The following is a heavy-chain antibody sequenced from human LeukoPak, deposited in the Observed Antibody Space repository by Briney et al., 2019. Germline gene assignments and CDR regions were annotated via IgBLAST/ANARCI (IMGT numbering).Heavy chain of an antibody. J-gene: IGHJ4*02. CDR1: GYTLTELS. Sequence: ASVKVSCKVSGYTLTELSMHWVRQAPGKGLEWMGGFDPEDGETIYAQKFQGRVTMTEDTSTDTAYMELSSLRSEDTAVYYCATTSGSVRYFDWLSQRPYYFDYWGQGTLVTVSS. D-gene: IGHD3-9*01. V-gene: IGHV1-24*01. CDR2: FDPEDGET. CDR3: ATTSGSVRYFDWLSQRPYYFDY.